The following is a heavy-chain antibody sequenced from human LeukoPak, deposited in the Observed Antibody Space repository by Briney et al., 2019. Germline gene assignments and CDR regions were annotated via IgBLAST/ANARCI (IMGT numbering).Heavy chain of an antibody. D-gene: IGHD3-16*01. J-gene: IGHJ4*02. V-gene: IGHV3-53*01. CDR3: VRDRPHGDHKTGELDY. CDR1: GFTVSSNY. CDR2: IYSSGHI. Sequence: GGSLRLSCAVSGFTVSSNYMRWVRQAPGKGLEWVSNIYSSGHIYYRHSVKGRFTISRDNSKNTLYLQMNSLRAEDTAVYYCVRDRPHGDHKTGELDYWGQGTLVTVSS.